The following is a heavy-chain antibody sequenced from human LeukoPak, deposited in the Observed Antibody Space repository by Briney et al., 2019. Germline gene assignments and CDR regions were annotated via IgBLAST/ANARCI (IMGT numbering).Heavy chain of an antibody. CDR1: GFTFGSYW. CDR2: IKKDGSEK. CDR3: ARHLSGVTGYTYGRGIDY. V-gene: IGHV3-7*01. D-gene: IGHD5-18*01. Sequence: TGGSLRLSCAASGFTFGSYWMSWVRQAPGKGLEWVANIKKDGSEKYYVDSVKGRFTISRDNAKTSLYLQMISLRAEDTAVYYCARHLSGVTGYTYGRGIDYWGQGTLVTVSS. J-gene: IGHJ4*02.